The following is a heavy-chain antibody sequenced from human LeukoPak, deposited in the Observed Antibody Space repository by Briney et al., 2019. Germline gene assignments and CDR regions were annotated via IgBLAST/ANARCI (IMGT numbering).Heavy chain of an antibody. CDR1: GFTFSSYA. D-gene: IGHD3-3*01. Sequence: GGSLRLSCAASGFTFSSYAMHWVRQAPGKGLEWVAVISYDGSNKYYADSVKGRFTISRDNSKNTPYLQMNSLRAEDTAVYYCAVGYDFWSGYYSNFDAFDIWGQGTMVTVSS. CDR2: ISYDGSNK. V-gene: IGHV3-30-3*01. J-gene: IGHJ3*02. CDR3: AVGYDFWSGYYSNFDAFDI.